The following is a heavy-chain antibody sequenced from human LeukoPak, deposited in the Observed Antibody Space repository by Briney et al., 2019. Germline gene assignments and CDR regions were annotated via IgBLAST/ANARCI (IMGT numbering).Heavy chain of an antibody. CDR3: AKDLSVYCDSRGFDP. J-gene: IGHJ5*02. D-gene: IGHD3-22*01. CDR1: GFTFSSYG. CDR2: VSCDGGNK. V-gene: IGHV3-30*18. Sequence: SGGSLRLSCAASGFTFSSYGMHWVRQAPGKGLEWVAFVSCDGGNKYYVDSVKGRFTISRDNSKNTLYLQMNSLRAEDTAVYYCAKDLSVYCDSRGFDPWGQGTLVTVSS.